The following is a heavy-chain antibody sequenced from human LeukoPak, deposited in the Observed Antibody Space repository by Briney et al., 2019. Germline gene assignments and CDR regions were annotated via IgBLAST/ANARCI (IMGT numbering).Heavy chain of an antibody. CDR2: ISGSGDDT. Sequence: GGSLRLSGVVSGFPFSSYAMSWVRQAPGKGLEWVSGISGSGDDTYYAASVKGRFIVSRDTSKNPLYLQINSLTAEDTPVYYCAKDPLNTLMVSPTFDYWGQGPLVTVSS. CDR3: AKDPLNTLMVSPTFDY. V-gene: IGHV3-23*01. J-gene: IGHJ4*02. D-gene: IGHD5-18*01. CDR1: GFPFSSYA.